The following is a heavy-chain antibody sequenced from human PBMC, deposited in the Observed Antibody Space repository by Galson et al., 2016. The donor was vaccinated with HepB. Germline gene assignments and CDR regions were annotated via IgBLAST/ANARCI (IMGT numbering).Heavy chain of an antibody. V-gene: IGHV3-23*01. CDR1: GFTFSGYA. Sequence: SLRLSCAASGFTFSGYAMSWVRHAPGKGLEWVSGVSGRGGSTYYADSVAGRFTISRDNPQNTLYLQMKSLRAEDTAVYYCAKSLLGVTLVSYYYGMDVWGQGTTVTVSS. CDR3: AKSLLGVTLVSYYYGMDV. CDR2: VSGRGGST. J-gene: IGHJ6*02. D-gene: IGHD2-21*02.